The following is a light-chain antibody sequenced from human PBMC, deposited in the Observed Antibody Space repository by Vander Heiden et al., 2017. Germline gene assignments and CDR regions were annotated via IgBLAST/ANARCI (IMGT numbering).Light chain of an antibody. J-gene: IGLJ2*01. CDR1: NIGSKS. Sequence: SYVLTQPPSVSVAPGKTAGFTCGGNNIGSKSVHWYQQKQGQAPVLVVYDDSDRPSGIPERFSGSNSGNTATLTISRVEAGDEADYYCQVWDSSSDHLYVVFGGGTKLTAL. CDR3: QVWDSSSDHLYVV. V-gene: IGLV3-21*03. CDR2: DDS.